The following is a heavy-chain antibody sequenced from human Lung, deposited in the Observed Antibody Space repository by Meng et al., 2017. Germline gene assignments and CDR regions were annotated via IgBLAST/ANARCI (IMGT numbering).Heavy chain of an antibody. CDR1: GGSMSGSD. J-gene: IGHJ4*02. Sequence: QEQQAAGGGRLLRPAENLPLTCAVYGGSMSGSDWSWIRQAPEKGLEWIGKINHGGSTNYNPSLESRVTISVDTPKNQFSLRLTSMTVADTAVYYCARERHSTIIRGVIDFWGQGALVTVSS. V-gene: IGHV4-34*01. D-gene: IGHD3-10*01. CDR3: ARERHSTIIRGVIDF. CDR2: INHGGST.